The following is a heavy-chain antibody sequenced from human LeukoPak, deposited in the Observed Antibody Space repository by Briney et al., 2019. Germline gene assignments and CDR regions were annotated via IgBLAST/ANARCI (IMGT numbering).Heavy chain of an antibody. CDR2: IIPIFGTA. V-gene: IGHV1-69*05. Sequence: SVKVSCKASGGTFSSYALSWVRQAPGQGLEWMGRIIPIFGTANYAQKFQGRVTITTDESTSTAYMELSSLRAEDTAVYYCARSNQRPPYYYYMDVWGKGTTVTVSS. CDR1: GGTFSSYA. D-gene: IGHD1-14*01. CDR3: ARSNQRPPYYYYMDV. J-gene: IGHJ6*03.